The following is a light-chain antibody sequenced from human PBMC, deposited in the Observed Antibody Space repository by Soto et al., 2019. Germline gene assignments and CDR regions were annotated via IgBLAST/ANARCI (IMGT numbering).Light chain of an antibody. V-gene: IGLV2-8*01. CDR1: SSDVGGYNY. Sequence: QSALTQPPSASGSPGQSVTISCTGTSSDVGGYNYVSWYQQHPGKAPKLMIYEVTKRPSGVPDRFSGSKSSNTASLTVSGLQAEDEAYYYCSSYAGRNNLVFGGGTKLTVL. J-gene: IGLJ2*01. CDR3: SSYAGRNNLV. CDR2: EVT.